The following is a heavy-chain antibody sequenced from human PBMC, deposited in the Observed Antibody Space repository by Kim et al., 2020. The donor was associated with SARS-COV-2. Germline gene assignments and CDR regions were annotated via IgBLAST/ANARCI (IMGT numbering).Heavy chain of an antibody. Sequence: GGSLRLSCAASGLTISNAWMSWVRQAPGKGLEWVGRIKSETDGGATEYAAPVKGRFTISRDDSKRTLYLQMSSLKTEDTAVYYCTTTRPGSFSSWGQGTLVTVSS. CDR3: TTTRPGSFSS. CDR1: GLTISNAW. CDR2: IKSETDGGAT. J-gene: IGHJ5*02. V-gene: IGHV3-15*01. D-gene: IGHD1-26*01.